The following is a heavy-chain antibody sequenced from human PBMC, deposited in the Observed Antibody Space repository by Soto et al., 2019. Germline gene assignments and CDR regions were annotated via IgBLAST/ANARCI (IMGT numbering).Heavy chain of an antibody. CDR2: ISSDGATK. V-gene: IGHV3-30*14. CDR3: ARSSVHIAAAGRLDL. Sequence: GGSLRLSCTASRFAFRSHAMQWVRQAPGKGLEWVAVISSDGATKYVADSLKGRFTISRDSFESTMSLQMNNLRPEDTALYYCARSSVHIAAAGRLDLWGPGTLVTVSS. D-gene: IGHD6-13*01. CDR1: RFAFRSHA. J-gene: IGHJ5*02.